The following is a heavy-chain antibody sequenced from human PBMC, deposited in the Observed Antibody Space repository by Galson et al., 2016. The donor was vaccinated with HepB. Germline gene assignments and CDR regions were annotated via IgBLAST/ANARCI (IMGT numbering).Heavy chain of an antibody. V-gene: IGHV3-7*03. CDR3: ASYGDEAGLNFQH. J-gene: IGHJ1*01. Sequence: SLRLSCAASGFTFSRFWMNWVRQAPGKGLVWVASIREDGSKTSYVDSVKGRFTISRDNVENSLYLQMNSLRAEDTAVYYCASYGDEAGLNFQHWGKRTLGPLSP. CDR1: GFTFSRFW. CDR2: IREDGSKT. D-gene: IGHD6-19*01.